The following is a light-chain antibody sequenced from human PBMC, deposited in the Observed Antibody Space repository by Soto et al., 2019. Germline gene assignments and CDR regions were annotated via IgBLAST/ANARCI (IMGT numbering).Light chain of an antibody. Sequence: EIVLTQSAGTLSLSPGGRATLSWRASQSVSNNYLAWYQQKPGQAPRLPIYGAFNRATGIPDRFSGSGSGTDFTLTISRLEPEDFAVYYCQQYGSSGTFGQGTKVE. CDR2: GAF. J-gene: IGKJ1*01. CDR1: QSVSNNY. CDR3: QQYGSSGT. V-gene: IGKV3-20*01.